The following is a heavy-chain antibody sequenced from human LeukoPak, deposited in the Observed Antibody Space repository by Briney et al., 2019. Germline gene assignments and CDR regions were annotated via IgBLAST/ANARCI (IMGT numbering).Heavy chain of an antibody. Sequence: SETLSLTCGVSGGSITSTNYWCWVRQPPGLGLERNAEISLSGYTGFNSSLRSRVTMSLDESKNHLSLNLASVTAADTAVYYCSRESGPFSLFGHWGQGILVTVTS. CDR2: ISLSGYT. CDR3: SRESGPFSLFGH. CDR1: GGSITSTNY. D-gene: IGHD1-26*01. J-gene: IGHJ4*02. V-gene: IGHV4-4*02.